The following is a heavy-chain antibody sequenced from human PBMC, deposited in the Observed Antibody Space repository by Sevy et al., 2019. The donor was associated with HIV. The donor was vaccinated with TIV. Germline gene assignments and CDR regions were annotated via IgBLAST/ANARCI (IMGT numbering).Heavy chain of an antibody. D-gene: IGHD4-17*01. V-gene: IGHV3-23*01. CDR2: ISGSGGST. CDR3: AKDPGMTTVVTPGVDFDYYYGMDV. Sequence: GGSLRLSCAASGFTFSSYAMSWVRQAPGKGLEWVSAISGSGGSTYYADSVKGRFTISRDNSKNTLYLQMNSLRAEDTAVYYCAKDPGMTTVVTPGVDFDYYYGMDVWGQGTTVTVSS. J-gene: IGHJ6*02. CDR1: GFTFSSYA.